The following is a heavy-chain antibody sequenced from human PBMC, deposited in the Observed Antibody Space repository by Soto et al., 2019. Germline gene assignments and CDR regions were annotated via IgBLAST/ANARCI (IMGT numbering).Heavy chain of an antibody. CDR1: GGTFSSYA. Sequence: SVKVSCKASGGTFSSYAISWVRQAPGQGLEWMGGLIPISGTTNYAQKFQGRVTITADESTSTAYMELRSLRSEDTAVYYCARGPYGYYEKSVIYSAENFQHGAQATLVPV. CDR2: LIPISGTT. CDR3: ARGPYGYYEKSVIYSAENFQH. V-gene: IGHV1-69*13. D-gene: IGHD4-17*01. J-gene: IGHJ1*01.